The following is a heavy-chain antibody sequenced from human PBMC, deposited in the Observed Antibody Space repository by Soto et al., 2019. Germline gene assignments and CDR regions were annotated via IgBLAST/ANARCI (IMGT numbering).Heavy chain of an antibody. V-gene: IGHV1-46*01. Sequence: GASVKVSCKASGYTFTYYYIHWVRQAPGQGLEWMGVINPSTGSTNYAQKFQGRVTMTRDTSTTTVYMELGSLRSEDTAVYYCARSPYSSGSYYPIDYWGQGTLVTVSS. CDR2: INPSTGST. CDR1: GYTFTYYY. J-gene: IGHJ4*02. D-gene: IGHD3-22*01. CDR3: ARSPYSSGSYYPIDY.